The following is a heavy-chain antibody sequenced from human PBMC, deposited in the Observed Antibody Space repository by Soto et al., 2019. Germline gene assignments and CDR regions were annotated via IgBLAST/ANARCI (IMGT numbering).Heavy chain of an antibody. J-gene: IGHJ3*02. Sequence: SETLSLTCAVSGGSISGGGYSWSWIRQPPGKGLEWIGYIFYSGSTYYNPSLKSRVTISVDTSKNQFSLKLSSVTAADTAVYYCARNRFGAFDIWGQGTMVTVSS. CDR1: GGSISGGGYS. D-gene: IGHD3-16*01. CDR2: IFYSGST. CDR3: ARNRFGAFDI. V-gene: IGHV4-30-4*08.